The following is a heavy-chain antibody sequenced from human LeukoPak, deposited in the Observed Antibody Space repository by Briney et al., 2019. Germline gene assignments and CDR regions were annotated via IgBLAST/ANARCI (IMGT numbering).Heavy chain of an antibody. CDR3: ASAFYGGNPDAGY. CDR2: IRESGENT. CDR1: GFRFSSYD. V-gene: IGHV3-23*01. Sequence: GGSLRLSCAASGFRFSSYDMSWVRQAPGKGLEWVSAIRESGENTYYADSVKGRFTISRDNSKNTLYLQMNSLRAEDTAVYYCASAFYGGNPDAGYWGQGTLVTVST. J-gene: IGHJ4*02. D-gene: IGHD4-23*01.